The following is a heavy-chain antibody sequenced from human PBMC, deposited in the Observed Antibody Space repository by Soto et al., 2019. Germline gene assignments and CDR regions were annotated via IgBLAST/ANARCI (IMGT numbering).Heavy chain of an antibody. J-gene: IGHJ4*02. CDR1: GGSISSGGYY. Sequence: QVQLQESGPGLVKPSQTLSVTCTVSGGSISSGGYYWSWIRRHPGKGLEWIGYIYYSESTYYNPSLKSRVSISVDTSKNQFSLQLSSVTAADTAVYYCARSGYSFGPNPLLYWGQGTLVTVSS. CDR2: IYYSEST. V-gene: IGHV4-31*03. D-gene: IGHD5-18*01. CDR3: ARSGYSFGPNPLLY.